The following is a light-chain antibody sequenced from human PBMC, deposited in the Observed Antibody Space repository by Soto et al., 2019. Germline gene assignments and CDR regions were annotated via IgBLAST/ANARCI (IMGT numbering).Light chain of an antibody. CDR1: SSNIGAGYD. J-gene: IGLJ2*01. V-gene: IGLV1-40*01. CDR2: SNT. CDR3: QSYYSSRSGSMV. Sequence: QSVLTQPPSVSGAPGQRVTISCTGSSSNIGAGYDVHWYQQLPRTAPKLLIYSNTNRPSGVPDRFSGSKSGTSASLAITGRQAEEEAAYYCQSYYSSRSGSMVFGGGTKLTVL.